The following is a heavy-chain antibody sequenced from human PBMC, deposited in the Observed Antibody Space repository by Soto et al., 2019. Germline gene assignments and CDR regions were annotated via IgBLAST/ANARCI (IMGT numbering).Heavy chain of an antibody. Sequence: ASVKVSCKASGYTFTSYGISWVRQAPGQGLEWMGWISAYSGGTNYAQKFQGWVTMTRDTSISTAYMELSRLRSDDTAVYYCARENGYGMDVWGQGTTVTVSS. J-gene: IGHJ6*02. CDR1: GYTFTSYG. CDR2: ISAYSGGT. CDR3: ARENGYGMDV. V-gene: IGHV1-2*04.